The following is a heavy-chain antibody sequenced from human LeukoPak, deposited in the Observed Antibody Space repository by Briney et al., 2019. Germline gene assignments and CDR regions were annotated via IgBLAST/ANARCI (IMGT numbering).Heavy chain of an antibody. CDR3: GTSDSGSIFGVVISS. D-gene: IGHD3-3*02. CDR2: LSDGGTP. Sequence: PSETLSLTCDVSGYSISSGHYWGWIRQPPGKGLEWIGSLSDGGTPDYNPSLKSRVSMSIDTSKNQFSLRLRSLTAADTAIYYCGTSDSGSIFGVVISSWGQGTLVTVSS. CDR1: GYSISSGHY. J-gene: IGHJ5*02. V-gene: IGHV4-38-2*01.